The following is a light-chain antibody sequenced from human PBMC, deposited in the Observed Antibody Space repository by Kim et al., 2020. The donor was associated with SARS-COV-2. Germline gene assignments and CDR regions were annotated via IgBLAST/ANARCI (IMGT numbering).Light chain of an antibody. CDR2: DAS. Sequence: ASVGDRVIITCRASQDINGWLAWYQQRPGKPTKVLISDASSLQGGVPSRIGGSGSETEFTLTISGLQPEDFATYYCQQYKSYPLTFGGGTKVDIK. CDR3: QQYKSYPLT. V-gene: IGKV1-13*02. J-gene: IGKJ4*01. CDR1: QDINGW.